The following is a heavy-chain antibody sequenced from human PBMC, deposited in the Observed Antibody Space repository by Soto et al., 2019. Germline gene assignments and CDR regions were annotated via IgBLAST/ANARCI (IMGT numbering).Heavy chain of an antibody. D-gene: IGHD2-2*01. CDR2: ISYDGSNK. V-gene: IGHV3-30*18. CDR1: GFTFSSYG. CDR3: AKDGCSSTSCHYYYYGMDV. Sequence: GGSLRLSCAASGFTFSSYGMHWVRQAPGKGLEWVAVISYDGSNKYYADSVKGRFTISRDNSKNTLYLQMNSLRAEDTAVYYCAKDGCSSTSCHYYYYGMDVWGQGTTVTVSS. J-gene: IGHJ6*02.